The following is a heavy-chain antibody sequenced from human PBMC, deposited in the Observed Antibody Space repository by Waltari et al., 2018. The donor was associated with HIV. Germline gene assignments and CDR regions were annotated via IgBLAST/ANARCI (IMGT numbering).Heavy chain of an antibody. CDR3: ARRHTSEGILDY. J-gene: IGHJ4*02. CDR2: VNGDESRV. CDR1: GFTFSNYW. D-gene: IGHD6-19*01. Sequence: EVQLVESGGGLVQPGGSLRLSCVASGFTFSNYWMHWVRQGPGKGLVWVSRVNGDESRVLYADSVKGRFTISRDNARNTLYLQMNSLRDEDTAVYYCARRHTSEGILDYWGQGTLVTVSS. V-gene: IGHV3-74*01.